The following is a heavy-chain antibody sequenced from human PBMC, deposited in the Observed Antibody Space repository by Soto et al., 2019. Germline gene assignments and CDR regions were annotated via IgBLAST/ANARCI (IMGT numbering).Heavy chain of an antibody. CDR1: GFSLGSYW. D-gene: IGHD2-8*01. Sequence: EAQLVESGGGLVQPGGSLRLSCEASGFSLGSYWMTWVRQAPGKGLEWVANIKKDGSRTSYLDSVRGRFTISRDNVLNSLSLQMDSLRAEDTGLYFCARDVSPGTSTLYLDAFDIWGQGTMVTVSS. CDR2: IKKDGSRT. J-gene: IGHJ3*02. V-gene: IGHV3-7*05. CDR3: ARDVSPGTSTLYLDAFDI.